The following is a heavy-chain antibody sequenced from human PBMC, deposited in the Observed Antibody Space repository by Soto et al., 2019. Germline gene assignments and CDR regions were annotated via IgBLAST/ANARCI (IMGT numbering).Heavy chain of an antibody. J-gene: IGHJ4*02. D-gene: IGHD2-8*01. V-gene: IGHV3-21*01. Sequence: SLRLSCAASGFTLSSYWMHWVRQAPGKGLEWVSSIGGSSGHIYYADSLKGRFTISRDNAKNSLYLQMNSLRVDDTAVYYCARTNGAYSNYFDYWGQGTLVTVSS. CDR3: ARTNGAYSNYFDY. CDR2: IGGSSGHI. CDR1: GFTLSSYW.